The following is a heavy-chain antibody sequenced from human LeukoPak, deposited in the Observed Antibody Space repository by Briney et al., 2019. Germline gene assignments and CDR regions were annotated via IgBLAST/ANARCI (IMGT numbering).Heavy chain of an antibody. CDR2: ISGSGGST. Sequence: GGSLRLSCAASGFTFSSYGMSWVRQAPGKGLEWVSGISGSGGSTYYADSVKGRFTISRDNTKNTLYLQMNSLRAEDTAVYYCARDLIAARAGDYWGQGTLVTVSS. V-gene: IGHV3-23*01. D-gene: IGHD6-6*01. CDR1: GFTFSSYG. J-gene: IGHJ4*02. CDR3: ARDLIAARAGDY.